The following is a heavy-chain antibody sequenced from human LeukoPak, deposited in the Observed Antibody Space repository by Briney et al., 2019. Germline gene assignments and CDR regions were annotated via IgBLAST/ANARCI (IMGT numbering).Heavy chain of an antibody. J-gene: IGHJ4*02. CDR3: ARGTVTKRFFDY. CDR1: GYTFTNYG. V-gene: IGHV1-18*01. Sequence: ASVKVSCKASGYTFTNYGISWVRQAPGQGLEWMGWISGYNGNTNYAQKLQGRVTMTTDTSTSTAYMEVRSLRSDDTAVHYCARGTVTKRFFDYWGQGTLVTVSS. D-gene: IGHD4-17*01. CDR2: ISGYNGNT.